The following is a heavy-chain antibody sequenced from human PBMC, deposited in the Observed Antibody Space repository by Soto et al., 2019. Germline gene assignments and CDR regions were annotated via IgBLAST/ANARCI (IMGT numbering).Heavy chain of an antibody. Sequence: SETLSLTCTVSGGSISSYYWSWIRQPPGKGLEWIGYIYYSGSTNYNPSLKSRVTISVDTSKNQFSLKLSSVTAADTAVYYCARVTGTRDYYYYYYMDVWGKGTTVTVSS. CDR1: GGSISSYY. CDR3: ARVTGTRDYYYYYYMDV. V-gene: IGHV4-59*01. D-gene: IGHD1-7*01. J-gene: IGHJ6*03. CDR2: IYYSGST.